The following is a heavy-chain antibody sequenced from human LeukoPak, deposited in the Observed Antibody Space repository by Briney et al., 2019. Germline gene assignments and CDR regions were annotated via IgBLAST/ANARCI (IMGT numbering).Heavy chain of an antibody. V-gene: IGHV1-46*01. D-gene: IGHD3-10*01. J-gene: IGHJ4*02. CDR1: GGTFSSYA. Sequence: GASVKVSCKASGGTFSSYAISWVRQAPGQGLEWMGIINLSGGSTNYAQKFQGRVTMTRDMSTSTVYMELSSLRSEDTAVYYCARDNSGSYPPGPDYWGQGTLVTASS. CDR2: INLSGGST. CDR3: ARDNSGSYPPGPDY.